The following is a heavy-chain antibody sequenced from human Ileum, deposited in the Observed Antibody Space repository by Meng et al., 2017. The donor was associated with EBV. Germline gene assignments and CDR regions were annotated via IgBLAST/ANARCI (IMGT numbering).Heavy chain of an antibody. CDR2: ISHSGTT. CDR1: GGSFSPYY. D-gene: IGHD3-10*01. V-gene: IGHV4-34*01. Sequence: QVHLQQWGTGLLKPSETLSLTCVVYGGSFSPYYWSWLRQSPEKGLEWIGEISHSGTTKYHPSLQSRVTISMDTSKDQFSLQLNSVTAADTGVYYCARYGSGSPGLPWHFSLWGRGTLVTVSP. J-gene: IGHJ2*01. CDR3: ARYGSGSPGLPWHFSL.